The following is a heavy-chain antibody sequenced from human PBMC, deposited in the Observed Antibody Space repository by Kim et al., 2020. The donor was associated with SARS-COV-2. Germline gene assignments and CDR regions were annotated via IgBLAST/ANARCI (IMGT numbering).Heavy chain of an antibody. CDR2: MNPNSGNT. Sequence: ASVKVSCKASGYTFTSYDINWVRQATGQGLEWMGWMNPNSGNTGYAQKFQGRVTMTRNTSISTAYMELSSLRSEDTAVYYCAREDCSGGSCYSWGQGTLVTVSS. CDR3: AREDCSGGSCYS. V-gene: IGHV1-8*01. J-gene: IGHJ4*02. D-gene: IGHD2-15*01. CDR1: GYTFTSYD.